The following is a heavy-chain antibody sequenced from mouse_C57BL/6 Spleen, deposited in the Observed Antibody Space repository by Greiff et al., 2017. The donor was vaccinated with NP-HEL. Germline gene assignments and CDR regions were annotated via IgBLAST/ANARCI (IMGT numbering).Heavy chain of an antibody. CDR3: ARGYYGSSYVGAMDY. V-gene: IGHV1-82*01. CDR1: GYAFSSSW. Sequence: VHLVESGPELVKPGASVKISCKASGYAFSSSWMNWVKQRPGKGLEWIGRIYPGDGDTNYNGKFKGKATLTADKSSSTAYMQLSSLTSEDSAVYFCARGYYGSSYVGAMDYWGQGTSVTVSS. J-gene: IGHJ4*01. D-gene: IGHD1-1*01. CDR2: IYPGDGDT.